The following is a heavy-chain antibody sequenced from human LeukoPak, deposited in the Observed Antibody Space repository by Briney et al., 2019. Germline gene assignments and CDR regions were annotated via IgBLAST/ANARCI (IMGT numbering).Heavy chain of an antibody. D-gene: IGHD4-17*01. J-gene: IGHJ4*02. Sequence: PSETLSLTCAVYGGSFSGYYWSWIRQPPGKGLEWIGYIYYSGSTYYNPSLKSRVTISVDTSKNQFSLKLSSVTAADTAVYYCAYGYGSDYWGQGTLVTVSS. V-gene: IGHV4-34*01. CDR3: AYGYGSDY. CDR1: GGSFSGYY. CDR2: IYYSGST.